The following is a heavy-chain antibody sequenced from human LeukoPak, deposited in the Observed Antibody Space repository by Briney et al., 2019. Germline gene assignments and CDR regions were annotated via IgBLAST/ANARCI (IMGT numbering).Heavy chain of an antibody. D-gene: IGHD1-26*01. CDR3: ARQFLVGSTFHAFDL. J-gene: IGHJ3*01. CDR1: VVSMNGYY. V-gene: IGHV4-4*07. Sequence: PSETLSLTCSVSVVSMNGYYWSWLRQSAGNRLEWIGHVDSSGDTNYNPSLESRVTMSVDTSKKQFSLKLTSVTAADMAVYFCARQFLVGSTFHAFDLWGQGTRVTVSS. CDR2: VDSSGDT.